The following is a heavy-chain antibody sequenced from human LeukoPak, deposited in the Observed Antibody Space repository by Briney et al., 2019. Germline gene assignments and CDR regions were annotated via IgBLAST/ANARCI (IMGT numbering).Heavy chain of an antibody. CDR3: AKDECGGDCLLIGY. J-gene: IGHJ4*02. V-gene: IGHV3-30*18. Sequence: GGSLRLSCAASGFTFSSYGMHWVRQAPGKGLEWVAVISYDGSNKYYADSVKGRFTISRDNSKNTLYLQMNSLRAEDTAVYYCAKDECGGDCLLIGYWGQGTLVTVSS. CDR1: GFTFSSYG. D-gene: IGHD2-21*02. CDR2: ISYDGSNK.